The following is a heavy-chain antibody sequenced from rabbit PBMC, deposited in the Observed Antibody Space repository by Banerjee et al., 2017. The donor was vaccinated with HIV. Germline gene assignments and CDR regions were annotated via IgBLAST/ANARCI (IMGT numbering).Heavy chain of an antibody. V-gene: IGHV1S7*01. CDR1: GFDFSNYL. CDR2: ISIGGGST. Sequence: QLKETGGGLVQPGGSLTLSCKASGFDFSNYLINWVRQAPGKGLEWIGIISIGGGSTAYASWVNGRFTISSDNAQNTVDLQMNSLTAADTATYFCARYAGSDGYYGWLDLWGPGTLVTVS. J-gene: IGHJ5*01. CDR3: ARYAGSDGYYGWLDL. D-gene: IGHD4-2*01.